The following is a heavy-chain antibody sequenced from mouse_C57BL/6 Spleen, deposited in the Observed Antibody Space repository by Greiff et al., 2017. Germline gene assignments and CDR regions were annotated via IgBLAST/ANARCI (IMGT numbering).Heavy chain of an antibody. Sequence: QVQLKESGAELVRPGASVTLSCKASGYTFTDYEMHWVKQTPVHGLEWIGAIDPETGGTAYNQKFKGKAILTADKSSSTAYMELRSLTSEDSAVYYCTDYYGSSYGNYWGQGTTLTVSS. CDR3: TDYYGSSYGNY. D-gene: IGHD1-1*01. V-gene: IGHV1-15*01. J-gene: IGHJ2*01. CDR2: IDPETGGT. CDR1: GYTFTDYE.